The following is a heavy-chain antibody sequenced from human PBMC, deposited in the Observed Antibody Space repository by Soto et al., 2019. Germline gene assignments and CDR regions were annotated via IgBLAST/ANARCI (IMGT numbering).Heavy chain of an antibody. J-gene: IGHJ4*02. CDR2: IWYDGSNK. CDR1: GFTFSSYG. CDR3: ARDGGEDYCSSTSCPRPMVRGVVYYFDY. V-gene: IGHV3-33*01. Sequence: QVQLVESGGGVVQPGRSLRLSCAASGFTFSSYGMHWVRQAPGKGLEWVAVIWYDGSNKYYADSVKGRFTISRDNSKNTLYLQMNSLRAEDTAVYYCARDGGEDYCSSTSCPRPMVRGVVYYFDYWGQGTLVTVSS. D-gene: IGHD2-2*01.